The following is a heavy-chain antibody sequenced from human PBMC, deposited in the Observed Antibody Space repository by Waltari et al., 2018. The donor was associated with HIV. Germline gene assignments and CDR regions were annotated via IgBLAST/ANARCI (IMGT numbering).Heavy chain of an antibody. CDR1: GFTFSNFA. D-gene: IGHD3-3*02. V-gene: IGHV3-23*01. CDR3: AKPWHLFDY. J-gene: IGHJ4*02. CDR2: ISERGGTT. Sequence: EVQLLESGGGLIQPGGSLRLFCAASGFTFSNFAMSWVRQAPGKGLDWVSSISERGGTTYYADSVRGRFTSSRDHSKNTLYLQMNSLRVEDTAVYYCAKPWHLFDYWGQGVLVTVSS.